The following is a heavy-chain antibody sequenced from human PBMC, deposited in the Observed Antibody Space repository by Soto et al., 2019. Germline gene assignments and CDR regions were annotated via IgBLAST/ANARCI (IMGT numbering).Heavy chain of an antibody. CDR1: GGSISSGGYY. D-gene: IGHD2-15*01. CDR3: ARDCSGGSCYRGNYFDY. CDR2: IYYSGST. V-gene: IGHV4-31*03. Sequence: QVQLQESGPGLVKPSQTLSLTCTVSGGSISSGGYYWSWIRQHPGKGLEWIGYIYYSGSTYYNPSLKSRVTISVDTSKNQFSLKLSSVTAADMAVYYCARDCSGGSCYRGNYFDYWGQGTLVTVSS. J-gene: IGHJ4*02.